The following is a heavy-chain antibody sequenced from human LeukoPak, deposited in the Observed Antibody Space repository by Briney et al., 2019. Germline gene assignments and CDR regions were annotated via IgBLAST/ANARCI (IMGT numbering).Heavy chain of an antibody. Sequence: SVKVSCKASGGTFSSYTISWVRQAPGQGLEWMGRIIPILGIANYAQKFQGRVTITADKSTSTAYMDLSSLRSEDTAVYYCARSPSGSYYNFDYWGQGTLVTVSS. CDR3: ARSPSGSYYNFDY. CDR1: GGTFSSYT. D-gene: IGHD1-26*01. V-gene: IGHV1-69*02. J-gene: IGHJ4*02. CDR2: IIPILGIA.